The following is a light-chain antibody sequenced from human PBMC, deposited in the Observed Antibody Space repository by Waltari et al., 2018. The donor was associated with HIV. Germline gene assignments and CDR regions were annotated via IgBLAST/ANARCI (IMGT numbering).Light chain of an antibody. V-gene: IGLV2-23*01. CDR1: SSDVGSYNL. CDR2: EGS. J-gene: IGLJ3*02. CDR3: CSYAGSSTLV. Sequence: QSALTQPASVSGSPGQSITNPCTGTSSDVGSYNLASWYQQHPGKAPKLMIYEGSKRPSGVSNLFSGSKSGNTASLTISGLQAEDEADYYCCSYAGSSTLVFGGGTKLTVL.